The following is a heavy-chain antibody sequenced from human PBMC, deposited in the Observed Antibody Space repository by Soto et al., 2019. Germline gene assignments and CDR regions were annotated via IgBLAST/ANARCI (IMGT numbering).Heavy chain of an antibody. J-gene: IGHJ5*02. Sequence: PSETLSLTCTVSGGSITSGGYYWNWIRQHPGKGLEWIGYIFYTGTTRYNSALQSRVSISVDSTKNHFSLKLTSVTAADTAVYYCGRDTTLFGVALQTGLDPGGPGTLLTVFS. D-gene: IGHD3-3*01. CDR2: IFYTGTT. CDR1: GGSITSGGYY. CDR3: GRDTTLFGVALQTGLDP. V-gene: IGHV4-31*03.